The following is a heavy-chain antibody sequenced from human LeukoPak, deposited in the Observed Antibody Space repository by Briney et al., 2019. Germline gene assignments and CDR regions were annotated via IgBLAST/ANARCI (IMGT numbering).Heavy chain of an antibody. Sequence: PGGSLRLSCAASGFTLSDYYMSWIRQAPGKGLEWVSYITNSGTTIYYADSVKGRFTISRDNAKNSLYLQMNSLRAEDTAIYYCARDRGVVVAGMGYYFDYWGQETLVTVSS. D-gene: IGHD2-15*01. J-gene: IGHJ4*02. CDR3: ARDRGVVVAGMGYYFDY. V-gene: IGHV3-11*01. CDR2: ITNSGTTI. CDR1: GFTLSDYY.